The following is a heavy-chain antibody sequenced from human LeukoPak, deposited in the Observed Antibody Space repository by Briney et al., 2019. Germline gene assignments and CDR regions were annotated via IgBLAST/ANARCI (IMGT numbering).Heavy chain of an antibody. CDR2: INPNSGGT. D-gene: IGHD5-18*01. CDR3: ARVGGYSYGRDAFDI. Sequence: ASVKVSCKTSGYRFTGYYMHWVRQAPGQGLEWMGWINPNSGGTNYAQRFQGRVTMTRDTSISTAYMQLSRLRSDDTAVYYSARVGGYSYGRDAFDIWGQGTMVAASS. J-gene: IGHJ3*02. V-gene: IGHV1-2*02. CDR1: GYRFTGYY.